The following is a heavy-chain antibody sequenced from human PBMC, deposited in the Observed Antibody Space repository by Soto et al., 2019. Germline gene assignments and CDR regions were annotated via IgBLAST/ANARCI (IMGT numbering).Heavy chain of an antibody. V-gene: IGHV1-69*12. D-gene: IGHD3-22*01. CDR3: ARDRGPSSGYYPYWFDP. CDR2: IIPIFGTA. Sequence: QVQLVQAGAEVKKPGSSVKVSCKASGGTFSSYAISWVRQAPGQGLEWMGEIIPIFGTANYAQKFQGRVTITADESTSRAYMELISLRSEDTAVYYCARDRGPSSGYYPYWFDPWGQGTLVTVSS. J-gene: IGHJ5*02. CDR1: GGTFSSYA.